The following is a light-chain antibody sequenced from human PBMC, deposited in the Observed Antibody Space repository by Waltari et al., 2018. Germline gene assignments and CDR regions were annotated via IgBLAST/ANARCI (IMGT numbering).Light chain of an antibody. V-gene: IGLV2-14*01. CDR1: SSDVGGYNY. CDR3: SSYTSSSTLEV. Sequence: QSALTQSASVSGSPGQSITISCTGTSSDVGGYNYVSWYQQHPGKAPKRMIYEVSTRPSGVAKRFSGFQSGNTASLTISGIQAEDEADYYCSSYTSSSTLEVFGGGTKLTVL. J-gene: IGLJ2*01. CDR2: EVS.